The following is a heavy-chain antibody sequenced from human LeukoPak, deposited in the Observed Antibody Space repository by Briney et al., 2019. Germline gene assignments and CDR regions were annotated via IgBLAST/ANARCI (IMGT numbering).Heavy chain of an antibody. J-gene: IGHJ3*02. CDR3: AKEGGVLGYYYDSSGYYLAHAFDI. CDR2: ISGSGGST. Sequence: GGSLRLSRAASGFTFSSYAMSWVRQAPGKGLEWVSAISGSGGSTYYADSVKGRFTISRDNSKNTLYLQMNSLRAEDTAVYYCAKEGGVLGYYYDSSGYYLAHAFDIWGQGTMVTVSS. D-gene: IGHD3-22*01. CDR1: GFTFSSYA. V-gene: IGHV3-23*01.